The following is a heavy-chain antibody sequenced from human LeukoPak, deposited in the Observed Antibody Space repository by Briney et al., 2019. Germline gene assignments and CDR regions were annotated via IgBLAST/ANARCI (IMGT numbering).Heavy chain of an antibody. J-gene: IGHJ4*02. V-gene: IGHV1-46*01. CDR2: IIPSDGST. D-gene: IGHD3-10*01. Sequence: ASVKVSCKASGYSFTRYFIHWVRQAPGQGLEWMGIIIPSDGSTSYAQKFQGRVTMTRDTSTSAVYMELSSLRSEDTAVYYCARGKVVTMVRGVIITYFDYWGQGTLVTVSS. CDR1: GYSFTRYF. CDR3: ARGKVVTMVRGVIITYFDY.